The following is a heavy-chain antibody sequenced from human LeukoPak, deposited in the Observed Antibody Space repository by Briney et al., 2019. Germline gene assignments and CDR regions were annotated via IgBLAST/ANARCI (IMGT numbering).Heavy chain of an antibody. J-gene: IGHJ5*02. D-gene: IGHD5-18*01. Sequence: ASVKVSCKASGYTFTSYAMHWVRQAPGQRLEWMGWINAGNGNTKYSQKFQGRVTITRDTSASTAYMELSSLRSEDTAVYYCARDTRNVDTAMVRGSNWFDPWGQGTLVTVSS. CDR2: INAGNGNT. CDR3: ARDTRNVDTAMVRGSNWFDP. CDR1: GYTFTSYA. V-gene: IGHV1-3*01.